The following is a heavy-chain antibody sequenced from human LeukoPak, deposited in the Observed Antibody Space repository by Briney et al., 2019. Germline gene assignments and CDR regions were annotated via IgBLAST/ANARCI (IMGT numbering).Heavy chain of an antibody. CDR2: IYYSGST. V-gene: IGHV4-39*07. CDR3: ARGVVPAAMHNFWFDP. CDR1: GGSISSSSYY. D-gene: IGHD2-2*01. J-gene: IGHJ5*02. Sequence: SETLSLTCTVSGGSISSSSYYWGWIRQPPGMGLEWIGSIYYSGSTYYNPSLKSRVTLSVDTSNNQFSLKLSSVTAADTAVYYCARGVVPAAMHNFWFDPWGQGTLVTVSS.